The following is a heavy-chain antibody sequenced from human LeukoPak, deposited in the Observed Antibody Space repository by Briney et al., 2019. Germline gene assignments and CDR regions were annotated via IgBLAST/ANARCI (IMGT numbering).Heavy chain of an antibody. V-gene: IGHV4-34*01. Sequence: NSSETLSLTCAVYGGSFSGYYWSWIRQPPGKGLEWIGEINHSGSTNYNPSLKSRVTISVDTSKNQFSLKLSSVTAADTAVYYCARSELLWFGKVNSSFDFWGQGTLVTVSS. CDR1: GGSFSGYY. CDR3: ARSELLWFGKVNSSFDF. D-gene: IGHD3-10*01. CDR2: INHSGST. J-gene: IGHJ4*02.